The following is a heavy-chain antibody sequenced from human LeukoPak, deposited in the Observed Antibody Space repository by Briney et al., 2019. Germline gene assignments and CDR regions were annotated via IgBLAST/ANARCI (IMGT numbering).Heavy chain of an antibody. CDR3: VRARDPLHIDL. CDR2: ITASSSTI. V-gene: IGHV3-48*04. J-gene: IGHJ5*02. D-gene: IGHD6-6*01. CDR1: GFSFSSYS. Sequence: PGGSLRLSCVASGFSFSSYSFNWVRQAPGQGLEWVSYITASSSTIDYADSVKGRLTISRDNAKRSLYLLLTSLRVEDTAAYYCVRARDPLHIDLWGQGTLVTVSS.